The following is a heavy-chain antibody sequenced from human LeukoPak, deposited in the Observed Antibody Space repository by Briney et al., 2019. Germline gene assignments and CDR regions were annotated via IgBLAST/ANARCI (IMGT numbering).Heavy chain of an antibody. D-gene: IGHD3-22*01. CDR2: ISSSGTII. CDR3: ARAVNPHYYDSSGFDS. V-gene: IGHV3-48*03. CDR1: GFTFSSYE. Sequence: PGGSLRLSCAASGFTFSSYEMNWVRQAPGKGLEWVSYISSSGTIIHYAESVKGRFTVSRDNAQNSLHLQMNSLRAEDTAVYYCARAVNPHYYDSSGFDSWGQGTLVTVSS. J-gene: IGHJ4*02.